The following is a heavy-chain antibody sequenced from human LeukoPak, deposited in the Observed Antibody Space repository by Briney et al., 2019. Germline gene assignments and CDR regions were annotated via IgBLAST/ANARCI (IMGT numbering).Heavy chain of an antibody. CDR3: ARVGYCGGDCYFWGNAFDI. V-gene: IGHV1-2*02. CDR1: GYTFTGYY. J-gene: IGHJ3*02. CDR2: INPNSGGT. Sequence: GESLKVSCKASGYTFTGYYMHWVRQAPGQGLEWMGWINPNSGGTNYAQNFQGRVTMTRDTSISTAYMELSSLRSDDTAVYYCARVGYCGGDCYFWGNAFDIWGQGTMVTVSS. D-gene: IGHD2-21*02.